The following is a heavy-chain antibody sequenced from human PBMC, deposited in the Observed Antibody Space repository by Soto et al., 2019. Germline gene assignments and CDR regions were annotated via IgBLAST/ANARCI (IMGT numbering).Heavy chain of an antibody. CDR1: GGSISSSSYY. CDR2: IYYSGST. J-gene: IGHJ5*02. D-gene: IGHD3-22*01. Sequence: PSETLSLTCTVSGGSISSSSYYWGWMCQPPGKVREWIGDIYYSGSTYYNPSLKSRVTISVDKSKNQFSLKLSSVTAADTAVYYCARDPGRGYYYDSSGYALGGWFDPWGQGTLVTVSS. V-gene: IGHV4-39*07. CDR3: ARDPGRGYYYDSSGYALGGWFDP.